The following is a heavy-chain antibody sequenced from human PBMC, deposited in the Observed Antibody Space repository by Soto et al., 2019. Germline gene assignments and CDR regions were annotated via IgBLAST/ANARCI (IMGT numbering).Heavy chain of an antibody. CDR1: GFTLSNYW. J-gene: IGHJ4*02. CDR2: IGPDGSQR. V-gene: IGHV3-7*05. D-gene: IGHD3-16*01. Sequence: VQLVESGGGLVQPGGSLRLSCTASGFTLSNYWMSWARQTPGKGLEWVANIGPDGSQRSYVDSVNGRFTISRDNAKSSLYLQMSSLRAEDTAVYYCARNTLGWGQGTLVTVSS. CDR3: ARNTLG.